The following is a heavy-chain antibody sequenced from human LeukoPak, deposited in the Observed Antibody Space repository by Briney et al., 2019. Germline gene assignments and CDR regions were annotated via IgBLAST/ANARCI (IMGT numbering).Heavy chain of an antibody. D-gene: IGHD3-22*01. V-gene: IGHV1-69*13. CDR2: IIPIFGTA. J-gene: IGHJ6*03. CDR1: GYTFTSYD. Sequence: SVKVSCKASGYTFTSYDINWVRQATGQGLEWMGGIIPIFGTANYAQKFQGRVTITADESTSTAYMELSSLRSEDKAEYYCARSITMIVVDNYYYYMDVWGKGTTVTVSS. CDR3: ARSITMIVVDNYYYYMDV.